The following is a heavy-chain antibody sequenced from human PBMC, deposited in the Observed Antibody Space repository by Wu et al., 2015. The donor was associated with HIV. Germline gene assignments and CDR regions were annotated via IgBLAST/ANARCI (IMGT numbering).Heavy chain of an antibody. CDR3: ARADGYNSYFDY. D-gene: IGHD5-24*01. Sequence: QVQLVQSDAEVKKPGSSVKVSCKVSGGTFNTYAMTWVRQAPGQGLEWLGRVIPFLGTSNYAQKFQGRVTITADESTSTAYMELSSLRSDDTAMYYCARADGYNSYFDYWGQGTLVTVSS. CDR1: GGTFNTYA. J-gene: IGHJ4*02. CDR2: VIPFLGTS. V-gene: IGHV1-69*11.